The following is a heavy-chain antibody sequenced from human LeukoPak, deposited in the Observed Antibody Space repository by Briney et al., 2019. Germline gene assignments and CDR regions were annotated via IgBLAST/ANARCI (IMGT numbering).Heavy chain of an antibody. J-gene: IGHJ3*02. CDR2: IYYTGST. D-gene: IGHD5-24*01. Sequence: SEALSLTCTVSGGSISSSYYYWGWIRQPPGKGLEWIGSIYYTGSTYYNPSLKSRVTISVDTSKNQFSLNLSSVTAADTAIYYCARDVNYDGFDIWGQGTMVTVSS. CDR1: GGSISSSYYY. V-gene: IGHV4-39*02. CDR3: ARDVNYDGFDI.